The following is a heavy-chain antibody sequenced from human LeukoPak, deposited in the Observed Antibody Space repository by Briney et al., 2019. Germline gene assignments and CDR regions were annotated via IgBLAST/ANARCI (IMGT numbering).Heavy chain of an antibody. Sequence: PGRSLRLSCAASGFAFSTYAMHWVRQAPGKGLEWVAVISYDGSNRYYADSVKGRFTISGDNSKNTLYLQMNSLRAEDTAVYYCARVDSSGGYWGQGTLVTVSS. J-gene: IGHJ4*02. CDR1: GFAFSTYA. D-gene: IGHD6-25*01. V-gene: IGHV3-30-3*01. CDR2: ISYDGSNR. CDR3: ARVDSSGGY.